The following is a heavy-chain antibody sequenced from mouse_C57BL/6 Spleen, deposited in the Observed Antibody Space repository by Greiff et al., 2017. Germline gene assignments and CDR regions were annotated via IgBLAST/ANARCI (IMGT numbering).Heavy chain of an antibody. J-gene: IGHJ4*01. D-gene: IGHD2-3*01. V-gene: IGHV14-4*01. CDR1: GFNIKDDY. Sequence: EVQLQESGAELVRPGASVKLSCTASGFNIKDDYMHWVKQRPEQGLEWIGWIDPENGDTEYASKFQGKATITADTASNTAYLQLSSLTSEDTAVYYCTKGMAAMDYWGQGTSVTVSS. CDR2: IDPENGDT. CDR3: TKGMAAMDY.